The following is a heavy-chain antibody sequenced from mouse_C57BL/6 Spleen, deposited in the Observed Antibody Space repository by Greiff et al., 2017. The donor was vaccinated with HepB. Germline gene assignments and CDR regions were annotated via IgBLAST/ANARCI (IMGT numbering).Heavy chain of an antibody. V-gene: IGHV6-6*01. CDR1: GFTFSDAW. CDR3: TRGAVYDDYDAGAWFAY. CDR2: IRNKANNHAT. Sequence: EVKVVESGGGLVQPGGSMKLSCAASGFTFSDAWMDWFHQSPEKGLEWVAEIRNKANNHATYYAESVNGRFTISRDDYKSCVYLQMNSLRAEDTGIYYWTRGAVYDDYDAGAWFAYWGQGTLVTVSA. J-gene: IGHJ3*01. D-gene: IGHD2-4*01.